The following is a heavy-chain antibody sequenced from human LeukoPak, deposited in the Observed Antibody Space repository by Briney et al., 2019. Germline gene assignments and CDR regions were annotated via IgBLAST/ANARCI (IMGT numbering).Heavy chain of an antibody. Sequence: GGSLRLSCAASGFTFSDQSMNWVRQAPGKGLEWVSVIYSGGQTYYAESVKGRFTISRDNSKNTLYLEMTSLRAEDTAIYYCARDPGSTVTPIYESWGQGTRVTVSS. J-gene: IGHJ5*02. CDR2: IYSGGQT. CDR3: ARDPGSTVTPIYES. D-gene: IGHD4-17*01. CDR1: GFTFSDQS. V-gene: IGHV3-66*01.